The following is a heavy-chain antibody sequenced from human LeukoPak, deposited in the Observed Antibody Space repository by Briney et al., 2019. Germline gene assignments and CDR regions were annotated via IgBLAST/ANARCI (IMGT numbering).Heavy chain of an antibody. J-gene: IGHJ4*02. CDR3: AKDRGRSSTSCARYFDY. D-gene: IGHD2-2*01. V-gene: IGHV3-23*01. CDR1: GFTFTNYA. CDR2: ISGSGGTT. Sequence: GGSLRLSCAASGFTFTNYAMTWVRQAPGKGLEWVSVISGSGGTTYYADSVKGRFTISRDNSKNTLYLQMNSLRAEDTAEYYCAKDRGRSSTSCARYFDYWGQGTLVTVSS.